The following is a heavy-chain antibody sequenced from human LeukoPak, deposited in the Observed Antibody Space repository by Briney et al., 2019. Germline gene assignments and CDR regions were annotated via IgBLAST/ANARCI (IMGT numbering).Heavy chain of an antibody. V-gene: IGHV4-30-4*01. J-gene: IGHJ4*02. Sequence: SQTLSLTCTVSGVSISCGDYYWSWIRQPPGKGLKWIGYIFYSGNTYYNPSLKSRVTISVDTSKNQFSLKLSSVTAADTAVYYCALRYCGGDCPFDYWGQGTLVTVSS. CDR2: IFYSGNT. D-gene: IGHD2-21*02. CDR3: ALRYCGGDCPFDY. CDR1: GVSISCGDYY.